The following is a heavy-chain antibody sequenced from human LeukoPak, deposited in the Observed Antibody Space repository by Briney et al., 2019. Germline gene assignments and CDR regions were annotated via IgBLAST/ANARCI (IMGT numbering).Heavy chain of an antibody. CDR2: IYTSGST. V-gene: IGHV4-61*02. CDR3: ARDRAVAMVRHDGDAFDI. CDR1: GNSISSGSYY. J-gene: IGHJ3*02. D-gene: IGHD6-19*01. Sequence: SQTLSLTCTVSGNSISSGSYYWSWIRQPAGRGLEWIGRIYTSGSTNYNPSLKSRVTISVDTSKNQFSLKLSSVTAADTAVYYCARDRAVAMVRHDGDAFDIWGQGTMVTVSS.